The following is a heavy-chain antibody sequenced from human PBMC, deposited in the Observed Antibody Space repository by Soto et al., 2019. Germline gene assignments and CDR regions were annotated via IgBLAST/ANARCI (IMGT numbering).Heavy chain of an antibody. D-gene: IGHD5-12*01. Sequence: QAQLVQSGAEVKKSGASVRVSCRASGYTLTNYGVTWVRQAPGQGLEWLGRVTPYKADTNSAQNLQGRVTMATDTSTNTAYLELRSLRSDDTAVYFCVTDGPSNSGNLYDFDIWGQGTMVTVSA. CDR1: GYTLTNYG. CDR2: VTPYKADT. J-gene: IGHJ3*02. V-gene: IGHV1-18*04. CDR3: VTDGPSNSGNLYDFDI.